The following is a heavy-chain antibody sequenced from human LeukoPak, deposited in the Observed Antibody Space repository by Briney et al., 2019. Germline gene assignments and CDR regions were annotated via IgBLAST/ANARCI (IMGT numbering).Heavy chain of an antibody. V-gene: IGHV3-33*01. Sequence: GGPLRLSYAASGFTFSSYGMHWVRQAPGKGLEWVAVIWYEGSNKYYADSVKGRFTISRDNYKNTLYLQMRGLRAEETAVYYYARGGRDGYNYAAFDMWGQGTMVTVSS. CDR3: ARGGRDGYNYAAFDM. D-gene: IGHD5-24*01. J-gene: IGHJ3*02. CDR1: GFTFSSYG. CDR2: IWYEGSNK.